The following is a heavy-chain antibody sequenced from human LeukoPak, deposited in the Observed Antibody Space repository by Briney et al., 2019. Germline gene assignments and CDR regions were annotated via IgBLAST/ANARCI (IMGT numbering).Heavy chain of an antibody. D-gene: IGHD6-13*01. CDR3: ARVRGASSSSWYFDY. CDR1: GFTFSSYS. Sequence: GGSLRLCCAASGFTFSSYSMSWVRQAPGKGLEWVAYIRSSSSTLHYADPVKGRFTISRDNSKNTLYLQMNSLRAEDTAVYYCARVRGASSSSWYFDYWGQGTLVTVSS. J-gene: IGHJ4*02. V-gene: IGHV3-48*01. CDR2: IRSSSSTL.